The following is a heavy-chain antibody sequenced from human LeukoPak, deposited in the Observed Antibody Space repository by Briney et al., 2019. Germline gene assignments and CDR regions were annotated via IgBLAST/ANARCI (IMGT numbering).Heavy chain of an antibody. V-gene: IGHV1-8*01. D-gene: IGHD6-19*01. J-gene: IGHJ4*02. Sequence: ASVKVSCKASGYTFTSYDINWVRQATGQGLEWMGWMNPNSGNTGYAQKFQGRVTMTRNTSISTAYMELSSLRSEDTAVYYCALLGSGWANFDYWGQGTLVTVSS. CDR2: MNPNSGNT. CDR3: ALLGSGWANFDY. CDR1: GYTFTSYD.